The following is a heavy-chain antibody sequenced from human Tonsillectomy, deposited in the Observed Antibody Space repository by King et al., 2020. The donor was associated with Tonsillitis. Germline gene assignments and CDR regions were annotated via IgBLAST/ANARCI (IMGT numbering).Heavy chain of an antibody. CDR1: GFTFSSYS. CDR3: VIDHCTGGSCPKFDY. D-gene: IGHD2-15*01. Sequence: EVQLVESGGGLVKPGGSLRLSCAASGFTFSSYSMNWVRQPPGKGLEWVSYISSSNNYIEYADSVKGRFTISRDNAKNSLHLQMNSLRAEDTAVYYFVIDHCTGGSCPKFDYWGQGALVTVSS. CDR2: ISSSNNYI. J-gene: IGHJ4*02. V-gene: IGHV3-21*01.